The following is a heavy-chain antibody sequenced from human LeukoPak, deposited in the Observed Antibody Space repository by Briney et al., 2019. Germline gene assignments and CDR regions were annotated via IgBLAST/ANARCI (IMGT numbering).Heavy chain of an antibody. CDR1: GFTFSSYG. Sequence: GGSLRLSCAASGFTFSSYGMHWVRQAPGKGLEWVAVISYDGSNKYYADPVKGRFTISRDNSKNTLYLQMNSLRAEDTAVYYCARAYGSYYYYGMDVWGQGTTVTVSS. J-gene: IGHJ6*02. CDR3: ARAYGSYYYYGMDV. V-gene: IGHV3-30*03. CDR2: ISYDGSNK. D-gene: IGHD3-10*01.